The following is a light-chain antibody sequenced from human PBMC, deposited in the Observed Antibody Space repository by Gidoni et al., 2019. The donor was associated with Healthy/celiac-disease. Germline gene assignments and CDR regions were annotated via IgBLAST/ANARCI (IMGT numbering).Light chain of an antibody. CDR2: LGS. J-gene: IGKJ3*01. Sequence: DIVMTQSPLSLPVTPGEPASISCRSSQSLLYSNGYNYLDWYLQKPGQSPQLLIYLGSNRASGVPDRFSASGSGTDFTLKISRVEAEDVGVYYCMQTLHTPFTFAPETKVDIK. CDR3: MQTLHTPFT. CDR1: QSLLYSNGYNY. V-gene: IGKV2-28*01.